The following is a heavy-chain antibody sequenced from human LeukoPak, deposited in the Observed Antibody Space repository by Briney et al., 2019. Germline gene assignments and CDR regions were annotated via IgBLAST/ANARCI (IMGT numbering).Heavy chain of an antibody. CDR2: INHSGST. J-gene: IGHJ4*02. CDR3: ARSSYGSSWYFPFDY. V-gene: IGHV4-34*01. Sequence: TSETLSLTCAVYGGSFSGYYWSWIRQPPGKGLEWIGEINHSGSTNYNPSLKSRVTISVDTSKNQFSLKLSSVTAADTAVCYCARSSYGSSWYFPFDYWGQGTLVTVSS. CDR1: GGSFSGYY. D-gene: IGHD6-13*01.